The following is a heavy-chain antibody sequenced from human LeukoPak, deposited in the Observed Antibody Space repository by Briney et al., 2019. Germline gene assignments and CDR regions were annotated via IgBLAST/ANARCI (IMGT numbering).Heavy chain of an antibody. CDR3: ARASDPWLQLT. J-gene: IGHJ5*02. CDR1: VFTFSNYW. D-gene: IGHD5-24*01. CDR2: IKQDGSEK. V-gene: IGHV3-7*05. Sequence: GGSLRLSCAASVFTFSNYWMIWVRQAPGKGREWVGNIKQDGSEKRYAHSVRGRFSISRDNAQTSLYLQMNSLRAEDTAVYYCARASDPWLQLTWGQGTLVTVSS.